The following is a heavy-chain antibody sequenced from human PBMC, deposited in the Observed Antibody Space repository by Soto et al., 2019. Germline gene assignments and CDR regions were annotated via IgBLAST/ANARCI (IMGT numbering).Heavy chain of an antibody. CDR2: ISSGSSGTT. CDR3: AASDYYMDV. Sequence: GGSLRLSCAAAGFTCSVYGRNWVRQAPGKGLEWIAYISSGSSGTTYYADSVKGRFTISRDNAKNSLYLQMNSLRAEDTAVYYCAASDYYMDVWGKGTTVTVSS. J-gene: IGHJ6*03. V-gene: IGHV3-48*01. CDR1: GFTCSVYG.